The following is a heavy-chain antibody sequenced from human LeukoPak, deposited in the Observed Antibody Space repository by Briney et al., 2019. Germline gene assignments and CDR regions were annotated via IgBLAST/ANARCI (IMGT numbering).Heavy chain of an antibody. V-gene: IGHV3-21*01. CDR3: ARDIAAYSSGWPDAFDI. D-gene: IGHD6-19*01. J-gene: IGHJ3*02. CDR2: ISSSSSYI. CDR1: GFTFSSYS. Sequence: GGSLRLSCAASGFTFSSYSMNWVRQAPGKGLEWVSSISSSSSYIYYADSVKGRFTISRDNAKNSLYLQMNSLRAEDTAVYYCARDIAAYSSGWPDAFDIWGQGTMVTVSS.